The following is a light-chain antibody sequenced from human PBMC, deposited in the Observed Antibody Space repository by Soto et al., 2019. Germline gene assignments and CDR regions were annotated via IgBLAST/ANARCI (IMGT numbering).Light chain of an antibody. CDR3: QQSYGTPQIT. J-gene: IGKJ4*01. CDR1: QGIRND. CDR2: AAS. V-gene: IGKV1-6*01. Sequence: AIQMTQSPSSLSAFVGDRVIITCRASQGIRNDLGWYQQKPGKAPKLLIYAASSLQSGVPSRFSGSGSGTDFTLTISSLQPGDFATYYCQQSYGTPQITFGGGTKVDIK.